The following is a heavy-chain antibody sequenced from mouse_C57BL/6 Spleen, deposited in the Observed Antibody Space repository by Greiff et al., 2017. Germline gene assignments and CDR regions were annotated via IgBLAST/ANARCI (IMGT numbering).Heavy chain of an antibody. CDR2: ISDGGSYT. J-gene: IGHJ2*01. V-gene: IGHV5-4*01. CDR3: AREDYFDY. Sequence: EVNVVESGGGLVKPGGSLKLSCAASGFTFSSYAMSWVRQTPEKRLEWVATISDGGSYTYYPDKVKGRFTISRDNAKNNLYLQMSHLKSEDTAMYYCAREDYFDYWGQGTTLTVSS. CDR1: GFTFSSYA.